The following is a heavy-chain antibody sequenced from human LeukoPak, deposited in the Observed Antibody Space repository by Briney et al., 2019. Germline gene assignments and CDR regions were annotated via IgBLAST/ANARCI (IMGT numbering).Heavy chain of an antibody. D-gene: IGHD3-22*01. V-gene: IGHV4-38-2*01. CDR2: IYHSGST. CDR3: ARRGYYDSSGSGSYWYFDL. J-gene: IGHJ2*01. Sequence: SETLSLTCAVSCYSISSGYYWGWIRQPPGKGLEWIGSIYHSGSTYYNPSLRGRDTISVDTSKNQFSLKLSSVTAADTAVYYCARRGYYDSSGSGSYWYFDLWGRGTLVTVSS. CDR1: CYSISSGYY.